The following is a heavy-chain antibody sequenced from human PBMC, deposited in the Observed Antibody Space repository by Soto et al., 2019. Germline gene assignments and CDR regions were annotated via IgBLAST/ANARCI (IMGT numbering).Heavy chain of an antibody. V-gene: IGHV1-8*01. CDR3: ARGACSGGSCYYYYYYYGMDV. CDR1: GYTFTSYD. J-gene: IGHJ6*02. Sequence: ASVNVSCKASGYTFTSYDINWVRQATGQGLEWMGWMNPNSGNTGYAQKFQGRVTMTRNTSISTAYMELSSLRSEDTAVYYCARGACSGGSCYYYYYYYGMDVWGQGTTVTVSS. CDR2: MNPNSGNT. D-gene: IGHD2-15*01.